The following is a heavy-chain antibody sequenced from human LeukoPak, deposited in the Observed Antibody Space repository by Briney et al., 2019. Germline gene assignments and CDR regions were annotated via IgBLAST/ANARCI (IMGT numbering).Heavy chain of an antibody. V-gene: IGHV3-30-3*01. CDR3: ARDLRGGHFDY. CDR2: ISYDGSNK. J-gene: IGHJ4*02. D-gene: IGHD2-15*01. CDR1: GFTFSSYA. Sequence: PGGSLRLSCAASGFTFSSYAMHWVRQAPGKGLEWVAVISYDGSNKYYADSVKGRFTISRDNAKNSVYLQMNSLRDEDRAVYYCARDLRGGHFDYWGQGTLVTVSS.